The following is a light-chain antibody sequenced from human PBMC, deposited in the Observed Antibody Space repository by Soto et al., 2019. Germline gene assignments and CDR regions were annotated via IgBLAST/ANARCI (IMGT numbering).Light chain of an antibody. CDR2: DVS. V-gene: IGLV2-14*01. J-gene: IGLJ3*02. Sequence: QSALTQPASVCGSPGRSITISCTGTSSDVGGYNYVSWYQQHPGNAPKRIIYDVSNRPSGVSTRFYGSKSGNTAYLTISGLRAEDEADHSSSSYTSTHSWVFGGGTKL. CDR3: SSYTSTHSWV. CDR1: SSDVGGYNY.